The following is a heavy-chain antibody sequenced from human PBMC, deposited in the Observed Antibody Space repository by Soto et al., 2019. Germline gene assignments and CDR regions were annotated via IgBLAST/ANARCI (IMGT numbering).Heavy chain of an antibody. CDR1: GGSFSGYY. J-gene: IGHJ5*02. CDR3: ARRNITGTTSFDP. Sequence: SETLSLTCAVYGGSFSGYYWSWIRQPPGKGLEWIGEINHSGSTNYNPSLKSRVTISVDTSKNQFSLKLNSVTAADTAVYYCARRNITGTTSFDPWGQGTLVTAPQ. CDR2: INHSGST. V-gene: IGHV4-34*01. D-gene: IGHD1-7*01.